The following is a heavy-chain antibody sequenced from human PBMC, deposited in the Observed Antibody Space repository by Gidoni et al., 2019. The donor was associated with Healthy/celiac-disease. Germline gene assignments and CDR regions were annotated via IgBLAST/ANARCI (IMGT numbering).Heavy chain of an antibody. CDR3: VIVVVVAATPGPHYFDY. J-gene: IGHJ4*02. CDR2: IYYSGST. D-gene: IGHD2-15*01. CDR1: GGFISSSSYY. Sequence: QLQLQESGPGLVKPSETLSLTCTVSGGFISSSSYYWGWIRQPPGKGLEWIGSIYYSGSTYYNPSLKSRVTISVDTSKNQFSRKLSSVTAADTAVYYCVIVVVVAATPGPHYFDYWGQGTLVTVSS. V-gene: IGHV4-39*01.